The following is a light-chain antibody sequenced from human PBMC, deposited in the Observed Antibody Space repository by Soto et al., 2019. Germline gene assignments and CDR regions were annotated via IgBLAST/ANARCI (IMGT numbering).Light chain of an antibody. Sequence: EIVVTQSPGTLSLSPGERATLSCRSSHSTSSSYLAWYQQKPGQAPRLXXYGISRRADGIPDRFSASGSGTDLTLTITRLEPEDFALYDGQQYVTSSTRTFGQGTKVDIK. CDR3: QQYVTSSTRT. CDR1: HSTSSSY. CDR2: GIS. J-gene: IGKJ1*01. V-gene: IGKV3-20*01.